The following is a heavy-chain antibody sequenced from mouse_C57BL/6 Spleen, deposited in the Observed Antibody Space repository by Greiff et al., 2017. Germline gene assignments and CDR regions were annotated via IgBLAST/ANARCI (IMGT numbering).Heavy chain of an antibody. CDR3: TRSESLSYCAYAWFAY. Sequence: QVQLQQSGAELVRPGASVTLSCKASGYTFTDYEMHWVKQTPVHGLEWIGAIDPETGGTAYNQKFKGKAILTADKSSSTAYMEHRSLTSEDSAVYYGTRSESLSYCAYAWFAYWGQGTLVTVSA. V-gene: IGHV1-15*01. J-gene: IGHJ3*01. CDR2: IDPETGGT. CDR1: GYTFTDYE. D-gene: IGHD2-2*01.